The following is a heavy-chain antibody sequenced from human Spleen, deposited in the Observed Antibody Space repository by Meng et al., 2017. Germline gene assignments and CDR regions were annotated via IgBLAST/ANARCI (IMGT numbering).Heavy chain of an antibody. CDR2: INTNTGNP. CDR3: ARDHSSAWYLNWLDP. J-gene: IGHJ5*02. V-gene: IGHV7-4-1*02. CDR1: GYTLTSYA. Sequence: QVQLVQSGSELKKPGASVKVSCKASGYTLTSYAMSWVRQAPGQGLEWMGWINTNTGNPTYAQGFTGRFVFSLDTSVSTAYLHISSLKAEDTAVYYCARDHSSAWYLNWLDPWGQGTLVTVSS. D-gene: IGHD6-13*01.